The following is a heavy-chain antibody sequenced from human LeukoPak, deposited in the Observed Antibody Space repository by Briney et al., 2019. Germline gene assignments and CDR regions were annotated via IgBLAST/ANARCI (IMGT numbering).Heavy chain of an antibody. D-gene: IGHD3-22*01. J-gene: IGHJ4*02. CDR2: IYYSGST. CDR1: GGSISSGSYY. V-gene: IGHV4-30-4*01. Sequence: SETLSLTCTVSGGSISSGSYYWSWIRQPPGKGLEWIGYIYYSGSTYYNPSLKSRVTISVDTSKNQFSLKLSSVTAADTAVYYRARVVVITRSFDYWGQGTLVTVSS. CDR3: ARVVVITRSFDY.